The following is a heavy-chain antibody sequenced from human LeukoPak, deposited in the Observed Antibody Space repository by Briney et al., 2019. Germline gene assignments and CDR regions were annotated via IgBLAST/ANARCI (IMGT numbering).Heavy chain of an antibody. CDR2: IYSGGST. D-gene: IGHD2-2*01. V-gene: IGHV3-53*01. CDR1: GFDFSSHS. Sequence: HPGGSLRLSCAAAGFDFSSHSMNWVRQAPGKGLEWVSVIYSGGSTYYADSVKGRFTISRDNSKITLYLQMDSLRPEDTAVYYCARDLPPAPWNGMDVWGQGTTVTVSS. J-gene: IGHJ6*02. CDR3: ARDLPPAPWNGMDV.